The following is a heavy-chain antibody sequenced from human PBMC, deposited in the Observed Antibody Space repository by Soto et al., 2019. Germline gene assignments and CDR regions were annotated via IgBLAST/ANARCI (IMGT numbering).Heavy chain of an antibody. V-gene: IGHV3-11*01. CDR2: ISSSGSTI. D-gene: IGHD3-10*01. CDR1: GFTFSDYY. CDR3: ARDRFYGSGQASFDY. Sequence: GGSLRLSCAASGFTFSDYYMSWIRQAPGKGLEWASYISSSGSTIYYADSVKGRFTISRDNAKNSLYLQMNSLRAEDTAVYYCARDRFYGSGQASFDYWRQGTLVTVSS. J-gene: IGHJ4*02.